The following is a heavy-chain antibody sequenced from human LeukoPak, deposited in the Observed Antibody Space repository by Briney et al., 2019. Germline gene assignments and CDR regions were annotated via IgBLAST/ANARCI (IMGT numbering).Heavy chain of an antibody. Sequence: IXWVRQAPGQXXXWMGRIIPILGIANYAQKFQGRVTITADKSTSTAYMELSSLRSEDTAVYYCARDSTMVRGQAYWGQGTLVTVSS. CDR2: IIPILGIA. J-gene: IGHJ4*02. V-gene: IGHV1-69*04. D-gene: IGHD3-10*01. CDR3: ARDSTMVRGQAY.